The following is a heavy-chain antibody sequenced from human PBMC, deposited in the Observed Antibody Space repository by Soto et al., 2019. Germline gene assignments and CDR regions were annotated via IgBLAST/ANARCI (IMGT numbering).Heavy chain of an antibody. CDR1: GFTFSSYA. D-gene: IGHD5-12*01. CDR3: AKETYKRGYSGYDAVV. J-gene: IGHJ3*01. Sequence: GGSLRLSCAASGFTFSSYAMSWVRQAPGKGLEWVSAISGSGGSTYYADSVKGRFTISRDNSKNTLFLQMNSLRAEDTAVYYCAKETYKRGYSGYDAVVWGQGTMVTVSS. CDR2: ISGSGGST. V-gene: IGHV3-23*01.